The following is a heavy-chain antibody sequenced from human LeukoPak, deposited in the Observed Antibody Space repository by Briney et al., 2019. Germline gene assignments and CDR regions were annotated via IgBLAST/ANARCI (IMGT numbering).Heavy chain of an antibody. Sequence: ASVKVSCEASGYTFISYSINWVRQAPGQGLEWMGWISVYNGNTNYAQKLQDRVTMTTDTSTSTAYMELRSLRSDDTAVYFCAREPGGPYNAFDIWGQGTMVTVSS. CDR3: AREPGGPYNAFDI. V-gene: IGHV1-18*01. D-gene: IGHD4-23*01. CDR1: GYTFISYS. CDR2: ISVYNGNT. J-gene: IGHJ3*02.